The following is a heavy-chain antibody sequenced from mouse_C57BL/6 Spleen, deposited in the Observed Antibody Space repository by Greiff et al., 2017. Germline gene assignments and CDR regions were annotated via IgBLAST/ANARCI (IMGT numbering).Heavy chain of an antibody. J-gene: IGHJ1*03. Sequence: EVQLQQSGTVLARPGASVKMSFKTSGYTFTSYWMHWVKQRPGQGLEWIGAIYPGNSDTSYNQKFKGKAKLPAVTSASTAYMELSSLTNEDSAVYYCTRSFCTTVVANWYFDVWGTGTTVTVSS. V-gene: IGHV1-5*01. D-gene: IGHD1-1*01. CDR2: IYPGNSDT. CDR1: GYTFTSYW. CDR3: TRSFCTTVVANWYFDV.